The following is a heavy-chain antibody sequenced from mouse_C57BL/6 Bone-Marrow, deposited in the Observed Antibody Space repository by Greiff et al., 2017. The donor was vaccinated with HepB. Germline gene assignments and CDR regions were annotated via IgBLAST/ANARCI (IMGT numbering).Heavy chain of an antibody. CDR3: ARESNYVDY. CDR2: ISYDGGN. Sequence: EVQRVESGPGLVKPSQSLSLTCSVTGYSITSGYYWNWIRQFPGNKLEWMGYISYDGGNNYNPSLKNRISITRDTSKNQFFLKLNSVTTEDTATYYCARESNYVDYWGQGTTLTVSS. CDR1: GYSITSGYY. D-gene: IGHD5-1*01. J-gene: IGHJ2*01. V-gene: IGHV3-6*01.